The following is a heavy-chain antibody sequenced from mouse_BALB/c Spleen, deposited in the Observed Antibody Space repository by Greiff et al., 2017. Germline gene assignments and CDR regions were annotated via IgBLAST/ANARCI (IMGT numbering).Heavy chain of an antibody. J-gene: IGHJ1*01. D-gene: IGHD2-1*01. Sequence: EVMLVESGGGLVKPGGSLKLSCAASGFTFSSYAMSWVRQTPEKRLEWVASISSGGSTYYPDSVKGRFTISRDNARNILYLQMSSLRSEDTAMYYCAREGGNYGRKLWYFDVWGAGTTVTVSS. CDR2: ISSGGST. V-gene: IGHV5-6-5*01. CDR1: GFTFSSYA. CDR3: AREGGNYGRKLWYFDV.